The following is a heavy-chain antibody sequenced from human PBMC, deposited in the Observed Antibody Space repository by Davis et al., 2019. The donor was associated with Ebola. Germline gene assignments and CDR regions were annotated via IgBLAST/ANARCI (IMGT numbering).Heavy chain of an antibody. CDR2: IRSKAYGGTT. V-gene: IGHV3-49*04. Sequence: GSLRLSCTASGFTFGDYAMSWVRQAPGKGLEWVGFIRSKAYGGTTEYAASVKGRFTISRDDSKSIAYLQMNSLKTEDTAVYYCTGLDIWGQGTMVTVSS. CDR1: GFTFGDYA. CDR3: TGLDI. J-gene: IGHJ3*02.